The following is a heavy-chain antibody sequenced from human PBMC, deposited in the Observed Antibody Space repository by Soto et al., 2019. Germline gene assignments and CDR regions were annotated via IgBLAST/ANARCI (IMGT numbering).Heavy chain of an antibody. D-gene: IGHD3-22*01. Sequence: QLQLQESGPGLVKPSETLSLTCTVSGGSISSSSYYWGWIRQPPGKGLEWIGSIYYSGSTYYNPSLKSRVTISVDTSKNQFSLKLSSVTAADTAVYYSARHGTEDYYDHWYFDLWGRGTLVTVSS. J-gene: IGHJ2*01. CDR3: ARHGTEDYYDHWYFDL. CDR2: IYYSGST. V-gene: IGHV4-39*01. CDR1: GGSISSSSYY.